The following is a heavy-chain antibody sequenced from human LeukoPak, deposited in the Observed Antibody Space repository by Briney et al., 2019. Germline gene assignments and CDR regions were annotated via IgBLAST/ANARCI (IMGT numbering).Heavy chain of an antibody. CDR3: ARAPLSLLWFGELLDY. Sequence: ASVKVSCKASGDSFTSYYMHWVRQAPGQGLEWMGIINPSGGSTSYAQKFQGRVTMTRDMSTSTVYMELSNLRSEDTAVYYCARAPLSLLWFGELLDYWGQGTLVTVSS. CDR1: GDSFTSYY. J-gene: IGHJ4*02. D-gene: IGHD3-10*01. CDR2: INPSGGST. V-gene: IGHV1-46*01.